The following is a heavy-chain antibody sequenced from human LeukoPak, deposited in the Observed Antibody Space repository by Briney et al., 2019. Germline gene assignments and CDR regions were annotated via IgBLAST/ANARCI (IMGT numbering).Heavy chain of an antibody. D-gene: IGHD3-9*01. CDR1: GFSFSSYG. CDR2: IRTDGSIK. J-gene: IGHJ2*01. CDR3: AKDQYDILTDGWYFDL. Sequence: PGGSLRLSCAASGFSFSSYGMHWVRQAPGKGLEWVVFIRTDGSIKYYADSVKGRFTISRDNSKNTLYLQMNSLRVEDTAVYYCAKDQYDILTDGWYFDLWGRGTLVTVSS. V-gene: IGHV3-30*02.